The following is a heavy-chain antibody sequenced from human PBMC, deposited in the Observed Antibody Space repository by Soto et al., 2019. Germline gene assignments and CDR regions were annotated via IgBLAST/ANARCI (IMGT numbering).Heavy chain of an antibody. CDR2: ISYDGSNK. CDR3: AKDGRYYDFWSGYFPGGSDPYYYYYYMDV. CDR1: GFTFSSYG. Sequence: GGSLRLSCAASGFTFSSYGMHWVRQAPGKGLEWVAVISYDGSNKYYADSVKGRFTISRDNSKNTLYLQMNSLRAEDTAVYYCAKDGRYYDFWSGYFPGGSDPYYYYYYMDVWGKGTTVTVSS. J-gene: IGHJ6*03. D-gene: IGHD3-3*01. V-gene: IGHV3-30*18.